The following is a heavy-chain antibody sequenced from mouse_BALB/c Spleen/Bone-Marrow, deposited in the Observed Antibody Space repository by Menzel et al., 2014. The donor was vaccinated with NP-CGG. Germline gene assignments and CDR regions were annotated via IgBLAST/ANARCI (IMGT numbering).Heavy chain of an antibody. CDR3: ARSPHYYDLDY. V-gene: IGHV1-7*01. CDR1: GYTFSSYW. Sequence: QVQLKQSGAELAKPGASVKMSCKASGYTFSSYWMHWVKQRPGQGLEWTGYINPSTGYTEYNQKFKDKATLTADKSSSTAYMQLSSLTSEDSAVYYCARSPHYYDLDYWGQGTTLTVSS. CDR2: INPSTGYT. J-gene: IGHJ2*01. D-gene: IGHD1-2*01.